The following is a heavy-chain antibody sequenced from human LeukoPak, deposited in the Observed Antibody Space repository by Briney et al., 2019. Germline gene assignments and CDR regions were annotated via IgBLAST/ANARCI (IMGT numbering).Heavy chain of an antibody. D-gene: IGHD5-12*01. CDR2: IYRSGGT. V-gene: IGHV3-66*01. CDR1: GFTVSTNY. J-gene: IGHJ4*02. CDR3: ARASSGYEDGFDY. Sequence: GGSLRLSCAASGFTVSTNYVSWVRQAPGKGLEWVSVIYRSGGTAYAESVKDRFSISRDNSKNTVYLHMNSLRAEDTAVYYCARASSGYEDGFDYWGQGTLVTVSS.